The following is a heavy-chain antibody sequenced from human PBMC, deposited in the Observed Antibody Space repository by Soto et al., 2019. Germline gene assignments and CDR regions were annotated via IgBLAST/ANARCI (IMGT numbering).Heavy chain of an antibody. CDR1: GFSFRTYG. CDR3: ARDDAFANENAFDL. V-gene: IGHV3-33*01. CDR2: ISPK. Sequence: QVQLVESGGGLVQPGTSLRLSCAVSGFSFRTYGFHWVRQPPGKGLQWVAVISPKGHSDSVEGRFTISRDNSKDTSYLQMNTLRAEDTAGYYCARDDAFANENAFDLWGQGTMVTVSS. D-gene: IGHD1-1*01. J-gene: IGHJ3*01.